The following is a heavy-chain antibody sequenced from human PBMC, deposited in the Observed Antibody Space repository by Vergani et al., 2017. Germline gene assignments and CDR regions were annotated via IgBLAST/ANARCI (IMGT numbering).Heavy chain of an antibody. J-gene: IGHJ4*02. V-gene: IGHV3-66*01. CDR3: ARSGGAFSPGDY. Sequence: EVQLVESGGGLVKPGGSLRLSCAASGFTFSNAWMSWVRQAPGKGLEWVSVIYSGGSTYYADSVKGRFTISRDNSKNTLYLQMNSLRAEDTAVYYCARSGGAFSPGDYWGQGTLVTVSS. D-gene: IGHD3-3*02. CDR2: IYSGGST. CDR1: GFTFSNAW.